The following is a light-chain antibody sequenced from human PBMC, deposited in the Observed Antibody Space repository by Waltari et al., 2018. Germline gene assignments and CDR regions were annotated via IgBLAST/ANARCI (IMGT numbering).Light chain of an antibody. CDR1: QSISSW. J-gene: IGKJ1*01. CDR3: QQYPRT. V-gene: IGKV1-5*03. CDR2: KAS. Sequence: DIQMTQSPSTLSASVGDRVTITCRASQSISSWLAWYQQKPGKAPKRLIYKASSLESGVPSRCSGSGSGTEFTLTISSLQPDDFATYYCQQYPRTFGQGTKVEIK.